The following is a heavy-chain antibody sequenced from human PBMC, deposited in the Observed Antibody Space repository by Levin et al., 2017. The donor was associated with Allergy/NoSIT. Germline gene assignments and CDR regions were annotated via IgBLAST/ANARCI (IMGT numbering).Heavy chain of an antibody. CDR3: ARDRVGSIAAAGTFAKVWFDP. CDR1: GYTFTSYG. D-gene: IGHD6-13*01. CDR2: ISAYNGNT. V-gene: IGHV1-18*01. Sequence: VASVKVSCKASGYTFTSYGISWVRQAPGQGLEWMGWISAYNGNTNYAQKLQGRVTMTTDTSTSTAYMELRSLRSDDTAVYYCARDRVGSIAAAGTFAKVWFDPWGQGTLVTVSS. J-gene: IGHJ5*02.